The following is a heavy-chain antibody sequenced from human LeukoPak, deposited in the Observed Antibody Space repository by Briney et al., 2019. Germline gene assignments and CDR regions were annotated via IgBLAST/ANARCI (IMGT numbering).Heavy chain of an antibody. CDR3: ARVSDLASPGTYDY. J-gene: IGHJ4*02. D-gene: IGHD6-13*01. Sequence: SETLSLTCTVSGGSVTSYYWSWIRQPPGKGLEWIGNIHYSGSSGSTNYNPSLKSRVTTSVDTSTNQLSLRLSSVTAADTAVYYCARVSDLASPGTYDYWGQGTLVTV. CDR1: GGSVTSYY. CDR2: IHYSGSSGST. V-gene: IGHV4-59*02.